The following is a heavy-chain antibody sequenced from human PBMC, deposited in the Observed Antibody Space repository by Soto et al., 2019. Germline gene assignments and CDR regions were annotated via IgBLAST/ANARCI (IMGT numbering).Heavy chain of an antibody. Sequence: GGSLRLSCAASGFTVSSNYMSWVRQAPGRGLEWVSVIYSGGSTYYADSVKGRFTISRHNSKNTLYLQMNSLRAEDTAVYYCARGSYYGSGSYSQPLDYWGQGTLVTVSS. D-gene: IGHD3-10*01. CDR1: GFTVSSNY. CDR2: IYSGGST. J-gene: IGHJ4*02. V-gene: IGHV3-53*04. CDR3: ARGSYYGSGSYSQPLDY.